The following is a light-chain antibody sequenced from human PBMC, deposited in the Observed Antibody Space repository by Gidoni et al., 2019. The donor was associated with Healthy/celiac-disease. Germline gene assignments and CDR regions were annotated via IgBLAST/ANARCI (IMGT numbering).Light chain of an antibody. Sequence: DIQMSQSPSSLSASVGDRVTTTCQASQDIINYLNWYQQKPGKAPKLLSYDATNLETGVPSRFSGSGSGTDFTFTISSLQPEDIATYYWQQYDNLPTFGPGTKVDIK. J-gene: IGKJ3*01. V-gene: IGKV1-33*01. CDR1: QDIINY. CDR2: DAT. CDR3: QQYDNLPT.